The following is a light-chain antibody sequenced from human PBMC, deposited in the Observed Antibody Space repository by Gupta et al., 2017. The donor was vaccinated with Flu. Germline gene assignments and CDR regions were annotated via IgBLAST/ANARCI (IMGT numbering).Light chain of an antibody. V-gene: IGLV4-69*01. Sequence: KPTSTPSSWPSSLANALHHQQPEKGPRHLMQVNSDGSHSKGGLTPDRFSGSSSVAERYLTLSRLQAEDDADYYCQTWCTGNWVFGGGTKLTVL. CDR3: QTWCTGNWV. CDR1: SWPSSLA. CDR2: VNSDGSH. J-gene: IGLJ3*02.